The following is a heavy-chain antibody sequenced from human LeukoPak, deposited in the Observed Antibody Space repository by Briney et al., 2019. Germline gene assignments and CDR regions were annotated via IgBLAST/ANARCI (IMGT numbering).Heavy chain of an antibody. CDR3: ARDHNWAFDN. D-gene: IGHD1-20*01. CDR1: GFTFSDYS. CDR2: IGLGSGFV. J-gene: IGHJ4*02. Sequence: GGSLRLSCAASGFTFSDYSMNWVRQAPGRGLEWISYIGLGSGFVSYADSVKGRFSISSDTATKSVYLQMDSLRAEDTAVYYCARDHNWAFDNWGQGTLVTVSS. V-gene: IGHV3-21*05.